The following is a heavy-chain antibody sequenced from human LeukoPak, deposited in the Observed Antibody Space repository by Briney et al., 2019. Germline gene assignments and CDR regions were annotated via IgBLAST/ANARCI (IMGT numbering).Heavy chain of an antibody. Sequence: GESLKISCKTSGYTFTNFYISWLRQMPGKGLEWMGRIHPSDSYVNYGPSFQGHVTISSDTSITTAHLHWSNLKASDTAIYYCARHKEGYCTGGDCYSDFYDYGLDVWGQGTTVAVS. J-gene: IGHJ6*02. V-gene: IGHV5-10-1*01. D-gene: IGHD2-15*01. CDR2: IHPSDSYV. CDR3: ARHKEGYCTGGDCYSDFYDYGLDV. CDR1: GYTFTNFY.